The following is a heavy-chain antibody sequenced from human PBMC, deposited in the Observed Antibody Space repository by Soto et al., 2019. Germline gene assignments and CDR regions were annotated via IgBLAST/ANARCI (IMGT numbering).Heavy chain of an antibody. CDR3: ASQGARGTSSNYYGMDV. V-gene: IGHV1-2*04. D-gene: IGHD2-2*01. CDR2: ISPNSGGT. CDR1: GSTFTDYY. J-gene: IGHJ6*02. Sequence: GASVKVSSKASGSTFTDYYMHWLRQAPGQGLEWMGCISPNSGGTDDALKFRGWVRRSRDTSIRTAYIELSRLSSDDTAVYYGASQGARGTSSNYYGMDVWGQGSTVTFTS.